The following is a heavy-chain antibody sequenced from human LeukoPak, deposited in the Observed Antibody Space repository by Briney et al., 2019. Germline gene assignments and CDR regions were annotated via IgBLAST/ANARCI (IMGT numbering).Heavy chain of an antibody. D-gene: IGHD2-15*01. V-gene: IGHV4-34*01. CDR1: GGSISRGGYY. Sequence: SETLSLTCTVSGGSISRGGYYWTWIRQHPGKGLEWIGEINHSGSTNYNASLKSRVTISVDTSKNQFSLKLSSVTAADTAVYYCAREEDCSGGICYLGNAFDIWGQGTMVTVSS. CDR2: INHSGST. J-gene: IGHJ3*02. CDR3: AREEDCSGGICYLGNAFDI.